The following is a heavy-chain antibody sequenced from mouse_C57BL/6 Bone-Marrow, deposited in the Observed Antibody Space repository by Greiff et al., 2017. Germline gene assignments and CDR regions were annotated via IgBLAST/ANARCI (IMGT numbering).Heavy chain of an antibody. CDR3: ARPYGSSLAWFAY. CDR1: GFTFSSYG. D-gene: IGHD1-1*01. J-gene: IGHJ3*01. Sequence: EVQGVESGGDLVKPGGSLKLSCAASGFTFSSYGMSWVRQTPDKRLEWVATISSGGSYTCYPDSVKGRCTISRDNAKNTLYLQMSSLKSEDTAMYYCARPYGSSLAWFAYWGQGTLVTVSA. CDR2: ISSGGSYT. V-gene: IGHV5-6*01.